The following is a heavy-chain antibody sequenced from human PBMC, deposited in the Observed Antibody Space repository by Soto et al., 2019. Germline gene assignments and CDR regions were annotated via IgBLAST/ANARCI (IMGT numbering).Heavy chain of an antibody. Sequence: QVQLVQSGAEVRKPGASVRLSCETSGYNFNQYYIHWVRQAPGPGLEWMGIINLRGGTTEYAHKFRGRVTVTGDTSTSTAYMHLISLRSEDTAVYFCARGPDDSDVPRWDYWGQGTLVTVSS. CDR3: ARGPDDSDVPRWDY. D-gene: IGHD4-17*01. J-gene: IGHJ4*02. CDR2: INLRGGTT. CDR1: GYNFNQYY. V-gene: IGHV1-46*02.